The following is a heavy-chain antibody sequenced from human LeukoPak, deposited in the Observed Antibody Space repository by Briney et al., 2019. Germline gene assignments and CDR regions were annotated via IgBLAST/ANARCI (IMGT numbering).Heavy chain of an antibody. Sequence: PGGSLRLSCEASGFTFSAYAMTWVRQAPGMGLEWVSGISGSGSNAYYADSVKGRFTISRDNSKNTLYLQMNSLRAEDTAVYYCAKDLQRWIQLPDYWGQGTLVTVSS. D-gene: IGHD5-18*01. V-gene: IGHV3-23*01. CDR1: GFTFSAYA. J-gene: IGHJ4*02. CDR2: ISGSGSNA. CDR3: AKDLQRWIQLPDY.